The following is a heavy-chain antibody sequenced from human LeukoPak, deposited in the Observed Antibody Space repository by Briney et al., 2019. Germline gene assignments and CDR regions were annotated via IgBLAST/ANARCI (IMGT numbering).Heavy chain of an antibody. V-gene: IGHV4-4*07. Sequence: ASETLSFTCTVSGGSISSYYWSWIRQPAGKGLEWIGRIFTSGGTNYNPSLKSRVTMSVDTSKNQFSLKLSSVTAADTAVYYCARDLLRGYFDYWGQGTLVTVSS. CDR1: GGSISSYY. CDR2: IFTSGGT. CDR3: ARDLLRGYFDY. J-gene: IGHJ4*02.